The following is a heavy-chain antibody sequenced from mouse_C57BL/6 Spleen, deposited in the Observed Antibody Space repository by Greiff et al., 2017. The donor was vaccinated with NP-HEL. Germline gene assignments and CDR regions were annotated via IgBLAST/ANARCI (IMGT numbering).Heavy chain of an antibody. J-gene: IGHJ3*01. D-gene: IGHD2-4*01. CDR3: ARESLYYDYDRGFAY. CDR2: IYPGDGDT. CDR1: GYAFSSYW. V-gene: IGHV1-80*01. Sequence: VQLKESGAELVKPGASVKISCKASGYAFSSYWMNWVKQRPGKGLEWIGQIYPGDGDTNYNGKFKGKATLTADKSSSTAYMQLSSLTSEDSAVYFCARESLYYDYDRGFAYWGQGTLVTVSA.